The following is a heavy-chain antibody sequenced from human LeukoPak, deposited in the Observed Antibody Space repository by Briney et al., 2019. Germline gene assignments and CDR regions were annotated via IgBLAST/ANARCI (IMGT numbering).Heavy chain of an antibody. CDR1: GYTFSDYW. CDR3: ARAGILWGDY. D-gene: IGHD2-15*01. J-gene: IGHJ4*02. CDR2: IQQDGSEK. V-gene: IGHV3-7*01. Sequence: PGGSLRLSCAASGYTFSDYWMSWVRQAPGKGLEWVANIQQDGSEKYYVDSVKGRFTISRDNAKNSLYLQMNSLRAEDTAVYYCARAGILWGDYWGQGTLVTVSS.